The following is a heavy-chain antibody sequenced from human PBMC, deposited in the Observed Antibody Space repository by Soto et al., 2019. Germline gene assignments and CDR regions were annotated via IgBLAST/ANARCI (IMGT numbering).Heavy chain of an antibody. CDR1: GYTFTSYA. D-gene: IGHD3-10*01. Sequence: ASVKISCKASGYTFTSYAMHWVRQAPGQRLEWMGWINAGNGNTKYSQKFQGRVTITRDTSASTAYMELSSLRSEETAVYYCARGTYYYGSGTQPEGGYWGQGTLVTVSP. CDR3: ARGTYYYGSGTQPEGGY. CDR2: INAGNGNT. V-gene: IGHV1-3*01. J-gene: IGHJ4*02.